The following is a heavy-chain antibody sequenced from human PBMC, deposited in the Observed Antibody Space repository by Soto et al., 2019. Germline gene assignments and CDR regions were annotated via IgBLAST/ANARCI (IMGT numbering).Heavy chain of an antibody. J-gene: IGHJ5*02. CDR2: INPNSGGT. D-gene: IGHD3-10*01. CDR1: GYTFTGYY. Sequence: ASVKVSCKASGYTFTGYYMHWVRQDPGQGLEWMGWINPNSGGTNYAQKFQGWATMTRDTSISTAYMELSRLRSDDTAVYYCASFGRGGRLSQTNWFDPWGQGTLVTVSS. CDR3: ASFGRGGRLSQTNWFDP. V-gene: IGHV1-2*04.